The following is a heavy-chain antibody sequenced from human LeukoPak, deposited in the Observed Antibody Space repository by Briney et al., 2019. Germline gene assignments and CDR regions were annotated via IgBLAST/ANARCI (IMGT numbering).Heavy chain of an antibody. Sequence: GGSLRLSCAASGHTFSNYVMTWVRQAPGKGLEWVSGISGNGGTTHYADSVKGRFTISRDNSKNTLYLQMNSLRAEDTAVYYCAKGAGVGGYGDYLFRYWGQGTLVTVSS. D-gene: IGHD4-17*01. CDR1: GHTFSNYV. J-gene: IGHJ4*02. CDR3: AKGAGVGGYGDYLFRY. V-gene: IGHV3-23*01. CDR2: ISGNGGTT.